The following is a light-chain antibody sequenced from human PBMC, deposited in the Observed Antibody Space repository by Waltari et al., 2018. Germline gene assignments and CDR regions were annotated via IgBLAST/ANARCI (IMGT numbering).Light chain of an antibody. V-gene: IGLV7-46*01. Sequence: QAVVTQEPSVTVSPGGTVTLTCGSSTGAVTSGHFPYWFQQTPGQAPMTLIYDTSNKHSWTPARFSGSLLGDKAALTLSGAQPEDEAEYYCLLSYSGARWVFGGGTKLTVL. CDR2: DTS. CDR1: TGAVTSGHF. J-gene: IGLJ3*02. CDR3: LLSYSGARWV.